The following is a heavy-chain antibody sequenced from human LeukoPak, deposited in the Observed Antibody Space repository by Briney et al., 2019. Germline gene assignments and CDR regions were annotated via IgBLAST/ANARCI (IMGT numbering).Heavy chain of an antibody. CDR1: GDSISSSSYY. D-gene: IGHD3-10*01. V-gene: IGHV4-39*01. Sequence: SSETLSLTCTVSGDSISSSSYYWGWIRQPPGKGLEWIGSIYYSGSTYYNPSLKSRVTISVDTSKNQFSLKLSSVTAADTAVYYCAGLIGRGSGSYYKSVDYMDVWGKGTTVTISS. CDR2: IYYSGST. J-gene: IGHJ6*03. CDR3: AGLIGRGSGSYYKSVDYMDV.